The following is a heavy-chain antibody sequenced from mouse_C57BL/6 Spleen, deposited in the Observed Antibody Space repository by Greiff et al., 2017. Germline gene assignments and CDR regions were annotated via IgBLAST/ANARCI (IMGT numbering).Heavy chain of an antibody. D-gene: IGHD1-1*01. CDR2: IDPSDSYT. V-gene: IGHV1-69*01. CDR1: GYTFTSYW. Sequence: QVQLQQSGAELVMPGASVKLSCKASGYTFTSYWMHWVKQRPGQGLEWIGEIDPSDSYTNYNQKFKGKSTLTVDKSSSTAYMQLSSLTSEDSAVYYCARSGGSSYFDYWGQGTTLTVSS. J-gene: IGHJ2*01. CDR3: ARSGGSSYFDY.